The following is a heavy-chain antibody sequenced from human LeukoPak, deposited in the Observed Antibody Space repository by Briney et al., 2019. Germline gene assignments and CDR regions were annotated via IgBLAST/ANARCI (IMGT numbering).Heavy chain of an antibody. CDR2: ISVGGLYT. V-gene: IGHV3-23*01. CDR1: GFIFATHG. Sequence: GGSLRLSCAASGFIFATHGMSWIRQVPGKGLEWVSAISVGGLYTYYADSVRGRLTISRDNSKSALYLQMNSLRSEDTAMYHCVKEGSHSDGGHSPTFDSWGLGTLVTVSS. J-gene: IGHJ4*02. CDR3: VKEGSHSDGGHSPTFDS. D-gene: IGHD5-24*01.